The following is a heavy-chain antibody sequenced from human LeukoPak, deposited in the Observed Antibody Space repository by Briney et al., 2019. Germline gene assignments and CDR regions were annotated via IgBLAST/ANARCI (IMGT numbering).Heavy chain of an antibody. Sequence: SETLSLTCSVSGDSIISGYYWGWFRQPPGKGLEYIATIYHSGNTYYNPSLRSRVTISVDTSKNQFSLDVRSVTAADTAVYYCAKAGMGANTFDYWGQGTLVTVSS. CDR1: GDSIISGYY. CDR2: IYHSGNT. V-gene: IGHV4-38-2*02. CDR3: AKAGMGANTFDY. J-gene: IGHJ4*02. D-gene: IGHD1-26*01.